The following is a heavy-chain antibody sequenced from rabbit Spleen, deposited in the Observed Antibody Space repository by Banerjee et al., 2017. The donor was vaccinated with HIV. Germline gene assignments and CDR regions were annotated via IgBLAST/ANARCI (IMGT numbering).Heavy chain of an antibody. CDR2: LDSGSSGFT. CDR3: ARDTGSSFSTYGMDL. J-gene: IGHJ6*01. CDR1: GFSFSSGYD. Sequence: QEQLVESGGGLVKPGASLTLICTASGFSFSSGYDMCWVRQAPGKGLEWIACLDSGSSGFTYFATWAKGRFTISKTSSTTVTLQMTRLTAADTATYFCARDTGSSFSTYGMDLWGPGTLVTVS. V-gene: IGHV1S45*01. D-gene: IGHD8-1*01.